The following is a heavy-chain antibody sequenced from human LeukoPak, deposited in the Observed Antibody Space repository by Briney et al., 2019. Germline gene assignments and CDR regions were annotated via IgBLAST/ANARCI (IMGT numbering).Heavy chain of an antibody. J-gene: IGHJ2*01. V-gene: IGHV3-72*01. CDR1: GFTFSDHY. CDR3: ARGIYSAVYYFGL. CDR2: TRNKANSYTT. Sequence: PGGSLRLSCAASGFTFSDHYMDWVRQAPGEGLEWVGRTRNKANSYTTEYAASVKGRFSISRDDSKNSLYLQMNSLKTEDTAVYFCARGIYSAVYYFGLWGRGTLVTVSS. D-gene: IGHD5-12*01.